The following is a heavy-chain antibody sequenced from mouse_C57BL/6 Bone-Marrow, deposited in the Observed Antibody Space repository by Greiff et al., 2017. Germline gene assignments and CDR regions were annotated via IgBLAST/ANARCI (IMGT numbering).Heavy chain of an antibody. D-gene: IGHD2-5*01. CDR2: ISYDGSN. J-gene: IGHJ2*01. V-gene: IGHV3-6*01. CDR3: ARDGVTFDD. CDR1: GYSITSGYY. Sequence: ESGPGLVKPSQSLSLTCSVTGYSITSGYYWNWIRQFPGNKLEWMGYISYDGSNNYNQSLKNRISITSDTSKNQFFLKLNSVTTEDTATYYCARDGVTFDDWGQGTTLTVSS.